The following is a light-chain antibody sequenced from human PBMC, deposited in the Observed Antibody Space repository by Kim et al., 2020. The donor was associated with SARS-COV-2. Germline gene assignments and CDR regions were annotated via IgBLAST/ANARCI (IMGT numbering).Light chain of an antibody. Sequence: GQKIAFSCSGSSSMTGSTLVNWNQQLPGTAPKLLIYANNQRPSGVPDRFSGSKPGSSASLAISGLQSEDEADYYCAAWDDSLNGYVFGTGTKVTVL. CDR1: SSMTGSTL. CDR3: AAWDDSLNGYV. J-gene: IGLJ1*01. V-gene: IGLV1-44*01. CDR2: ANN.